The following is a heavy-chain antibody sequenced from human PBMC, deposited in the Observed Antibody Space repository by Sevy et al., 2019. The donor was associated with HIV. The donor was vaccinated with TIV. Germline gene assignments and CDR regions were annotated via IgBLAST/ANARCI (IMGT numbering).Heavy chain of an antibody. CDR1: GGSISSSSYY. CDR2: IYYGGST. Sequence: SETLSLTCTVSGGSISSSSYYWGWIRQPPGKGLEWIGSIYYGGSTYYNPSLKSRVTISVDTSKNQFSLKLSSVTAADTAVYYCARKRMVVTPLGQGTLVTVSS. CDR3: ARKRMVVTP. J-gene: IGHJ5*02. D-gene: IGHD2-21*02. V-gene: IGHV4-39*01.